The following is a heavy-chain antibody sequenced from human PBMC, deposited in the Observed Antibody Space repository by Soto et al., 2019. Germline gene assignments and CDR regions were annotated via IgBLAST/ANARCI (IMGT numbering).Heavy chain of an antibody. V-gene: IGHV2-5*01. J-gene: IGHJ6*02. D-gene: IGHD6-6*01. CDR1: GFSLSTSGVG. CDR3: ARLIIAARLYYYYGMDV. CDR2: IYWNDDK. Sequence: ESGPTLVNPTQTLTLTCTFSGFSLSTSGVGVGWIRQPPGKALEWLALIYWNDDKRYSPSLKSRLTITKDTSKNQVVLTMTNMDPVDTATYYCARLIIAARLYYYYGMDVWGQGTTVTVS.